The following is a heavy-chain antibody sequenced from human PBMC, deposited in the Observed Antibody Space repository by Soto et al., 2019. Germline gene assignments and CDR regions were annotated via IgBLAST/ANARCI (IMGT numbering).Heavy chain of an antibody. J-gene: IGHJ6*02. CDR3: ARERTSKGGMDV. CDR1: GFTFSNDW. Sequence: GGSLRLSCAASGFTFSNDWMNWVRQGPGKGLEWVSRIISGGSRVSYADSVKGRFTIARDNAKNTLYLEMHSLTAEDTAVYYCARERTSKGGMDVWGQGTAVTVSS. V-gene: IGHV3-74*01. CDR2: IISGGSRV.